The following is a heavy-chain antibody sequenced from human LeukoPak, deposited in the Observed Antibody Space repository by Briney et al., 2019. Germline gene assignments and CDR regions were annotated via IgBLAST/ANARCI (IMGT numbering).Heavy chain of an antibody. D-gene: IGHD3-22*01. Sequence: PSETLSLTCTVSGGSISSSSYYWGWIRQPPGKGLEWIGSIYYSGSTYYNPSLKSRVTISVDTSKNQFSLKLSSVTAADTAVYYCARDFKGNYYDSSGYSGNYFDYWGQGTLVTVSS. CDR2: IYYSGST. J-gene: IGHJ4*02. V-gene: IGHV4-39*07. CDR1: GGSISSSSYY. CDR3: ARDFKGNYYDSSGYSGNYFDY.